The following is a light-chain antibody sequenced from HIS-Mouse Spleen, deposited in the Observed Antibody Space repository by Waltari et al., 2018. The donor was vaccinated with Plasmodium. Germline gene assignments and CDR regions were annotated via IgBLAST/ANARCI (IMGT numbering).Light chain of an antibody. Sequence: EIVLTQSPGTLSLSPGARATLSCRPSQSVSSSYLAWYQQKPGQAPRLLIYGASSRATGIPDRFSGSGSGTDFTLTISRLEPEDFAVYYCQQYGSSGTFGQGTKVEIK. J-gene: IGKJ1*01. CDR3: QQYGSSGT. V-gene: IGKV3-20*01. CDR1: QSVSSSY. CDR2: GAS.